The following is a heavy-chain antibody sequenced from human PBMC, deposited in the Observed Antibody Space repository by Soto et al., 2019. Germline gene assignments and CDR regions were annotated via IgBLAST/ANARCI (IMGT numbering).Heavy chain of an antibody. J-gene: IGHJ6*03. CDR3: ARESGGATATLDYYYFYMDV. V-gene: IGHV1-2*04. CDR2: INPNGGVT. Sequence: QVQLVQSGAEVRKPGASVTVSCRSSGDSFNDYYIHWVRQAPGQGFEWMGWINPNGGVTKYAQKCKGWISRTRDTSIRTVYMQLSRLRSDDTAVYYCARESGGATATLDYYYFYMDVWGTGTTVTVSS. D-gene: IGHD5-12*01. CDR1: GDSFNDYY.